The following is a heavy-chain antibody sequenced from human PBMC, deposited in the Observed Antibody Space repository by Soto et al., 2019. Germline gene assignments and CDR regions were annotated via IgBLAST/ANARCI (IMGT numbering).Heavy chain of an antibody. J-gene: IGHJ4*02. CDR3: ARGGYDYIWGSYRPAAFDY. CDR1: GGSFSCYY. CDR2: INHSGST. V-gene: IGHV4-34*01. Sequence: SETLSLTCAVYGGSFSCYYWSWIRQPPGKGLEWMGEINHSGSTSYNPCLKSRVTMSVDTSQNQFSLKLSSVTAADTAVYYCARGGYDYIWGSYRPAAFDYWGQGSLVTVSS. D-gene: IGHD3-16*02.